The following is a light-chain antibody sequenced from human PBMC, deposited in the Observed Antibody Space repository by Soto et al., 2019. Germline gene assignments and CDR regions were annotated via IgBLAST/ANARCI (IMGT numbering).Light chain of an antibody. CDR2: EVG. V-gene: IGLV2-14*01. CDR1: SSDVGNYNF. CDR3: SSYTTSGTVV. J-gene: IGLJ3*02. Sequence: QSALTQPASVSGSPGQSITISCTGTSSDVGNYNFVSWYQQYPGKAPKLVIYEVGHRPSGVSNRFSGSKSGNTASLTISGLQDEDEDDYYCSSYTTSGTVVFGGGTKLTVL.